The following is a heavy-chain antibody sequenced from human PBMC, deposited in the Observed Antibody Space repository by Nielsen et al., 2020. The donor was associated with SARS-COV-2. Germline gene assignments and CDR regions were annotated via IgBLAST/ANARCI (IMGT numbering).Heavy chain of an antibody. J-gene: IGHJ6*02. Sequence: GVLKISCAASGFTFSSYAMSWVRQAPGKGLEWVSAISGSGGSTYYADSVKGRFTISRDNSKNTLYLQMNSLRAEDTAVYYCAKDDFQGYYYYYYGMDVWGQGTTVTVSS. CDR1: GFTFSSYA. CDR2: ISGSGGST. V-gene: IGHV3-23*01. CDR3: AKDDFQGYYYYYYGMDV. D-gene: IGHD3-3*01.